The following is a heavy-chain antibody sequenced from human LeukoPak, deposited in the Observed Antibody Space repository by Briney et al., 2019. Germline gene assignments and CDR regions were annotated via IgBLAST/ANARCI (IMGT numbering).Heavy chain of an antibody. CDR3: ARGYSSGWYSDY. V-gene: IGHV3-30*02. CDR1: GFIFSSYG. D-gene: IGHD6-19*01. J-gene: IGHJ4*02. Sequence: GGSLRLSCAASGFIFSSYGMHWVRQAPGKGLDWVAFLHYDGSHKYYADSVKGRFTISRDNSKNTLYLQMNSLRAEDTAVYFCARGYSSGWYSDYWGQGTLVTVSS. CDR2: LHYDGSHK.